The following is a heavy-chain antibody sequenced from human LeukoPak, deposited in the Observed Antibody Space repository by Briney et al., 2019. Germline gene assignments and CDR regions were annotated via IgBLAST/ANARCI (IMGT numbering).Heavy chain of an antibody. D-gene: IGHD3-9*01. CDR2: IYHTGAT. J-gene: IGHJ5*02. CDR3: ARDLGLTISANWFDP. CDR1: GYSISRGYF. Sequence: SETLSLTCAVSGYSISRGYFWVWIRQPPGKGLEWIGGIYHTGATYYNPSLRSPVTISVDTSKNQFSLEVNSVTAADTAVYYCARDLGLTISANWFDPWGQGTLVTVSS. V-gene: IGHV4-38-2*02.